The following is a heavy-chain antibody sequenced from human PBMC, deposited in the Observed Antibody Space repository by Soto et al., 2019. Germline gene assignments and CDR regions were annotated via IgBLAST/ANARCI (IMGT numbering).Heavy chain of an antibody. CDR3: ARDCIAAAGRQSLTYYMDV. V-gene: IGHV3-33*01. J-gene: IGHJ6*03. CDR1: GFTFSSYG. D-gene: IGHD6-13*01. CDR2: IWYDGSNK. Sequence: QVQLVESGGGVVQPGRSLRLSCAASGFTFSSYGMHWVRQAPGKGLEWVAVIWYDGSNKYYADSVKSRFTISRDNSKNTRYLQMNSLRAEDTAVYYCARDCIAAAGRQSLTYYMDVWGKGTTVTVSS.